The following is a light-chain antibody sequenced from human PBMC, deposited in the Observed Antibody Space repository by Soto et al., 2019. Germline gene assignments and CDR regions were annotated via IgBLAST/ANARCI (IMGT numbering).Light chain of an antibody. CDR3: QQRSSWPPTIT. CDR2: AAS. J-gene: IGKJ5*01. V-gene: IGKV1-39*01. Sequence: DIQMTQSPSSLSASVGDRVTITCRASQGISSYLNWYQQKPGKAPKLLIYAASSLQSGVPSRFSGSGSGTDFTLTISSLEPEDFAVYYCQQRSSWPPTITFGQGTRLEIK. CDR1: QGISSY.